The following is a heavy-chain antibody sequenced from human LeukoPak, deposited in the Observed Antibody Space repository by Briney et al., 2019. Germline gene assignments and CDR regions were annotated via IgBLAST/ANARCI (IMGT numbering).Heavy chain of an antibody. CDR2: ISSSSSTI. CDR3: ARDHEDQKKHYDFWSGYYPTHRGWFDP. J-gene: IGHJ5*02. D-gene: IGHD3-3*01. V-gene: IGHV3-48*01. Sequence: PGGSLRLSCAASGFTFSSYSMNWVRQAPGKGLEWVSYISSSSSTIYYADSVKGRFTISRDNAKNSLYLQMNSLRAEDTAVYYCARDHEDQKKHYDFWSGYYPTHRGWFDPWGQGTLVTVSS. CDR1: GFTFSSYS.